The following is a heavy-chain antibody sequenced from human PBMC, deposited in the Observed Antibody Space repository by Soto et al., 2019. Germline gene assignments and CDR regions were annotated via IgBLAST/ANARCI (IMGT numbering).Heavy chain of an antibody. CDR2: IIPIFGTA. CDR3: AREVVVTATGRFNP. Sequence: QVQLVQSGAEVKKPGSSVKVSCKASGGTFSSYAISWVRQAPGQGLEWMGGIIPIFGTANYAQKFQGRVTITAEESTSTDYMELSSLRSDDQAVYYCAREVVVTATGRFNPWGQGTLVTLSS. J-gene: IGHJ5*02. D-gene: IGHD2-15*01. CDR1: GGTFSSYA. V-gene: IGHV1-69*12.